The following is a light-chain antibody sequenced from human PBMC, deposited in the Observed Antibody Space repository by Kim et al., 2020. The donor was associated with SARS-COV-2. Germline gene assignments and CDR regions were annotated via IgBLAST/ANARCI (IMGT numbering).Light chain of an antibody. V-gene: IGKV3-15*01. CDR2: GAS. CDR3: QQYDNWPPLT. CDR1: QSISIN. Sequence: SPGERATLSCRASQSISINLAWYQQKPGQAPSLLSYGASTRATGVPARFSGSGSGTEFTLTISSLQSEDLAVYYCQQYDNWPPLTFGGGTKVDIK. J-gene: IGKJ4*01.